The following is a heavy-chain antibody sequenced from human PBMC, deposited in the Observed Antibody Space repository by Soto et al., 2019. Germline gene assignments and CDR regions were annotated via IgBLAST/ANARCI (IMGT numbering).Heavy chain of an antibody. CDR2: ISYDGSNK. J-gene: IGHJ4*02. D-gene: IGHD6-13*01. Sequence: PGGSLRLSCAASGFTLSSSAMHWVRQAPGKGLKWVAVISYDGSNKYYADSVKGRFTISRDNSKNTLYLQMNSLRAEDTAVYYSARASSWYPEVDYWGQGTLVTVSS. CDR1: GFTLSSSA. CDR3: ARASSWYPEVDY. V-gene: IGHV3-30-3*01.